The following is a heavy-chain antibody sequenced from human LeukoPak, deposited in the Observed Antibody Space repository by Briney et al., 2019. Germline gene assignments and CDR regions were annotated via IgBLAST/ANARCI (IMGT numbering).Heavy chain of an antibody. Sequence: GESLKISCKGSEYSFTSYWIGWVRQMPGKGLEWMGIIYPGDSDTRYSPSFQGQVTISADKSISTAYLQWSSLKASDTAMYYCARLSCSSTSCYGGEIDYWGQGTLVTVSS. D-gene: IGHD2-2*01. J-gene: IGHJ4*02. CDR3: ARLSCSSTSCYGGEIDY. CDR1: EYSFTSYW. V-gene: IGHV5-51*01. CDR2: IYPGDSDT.